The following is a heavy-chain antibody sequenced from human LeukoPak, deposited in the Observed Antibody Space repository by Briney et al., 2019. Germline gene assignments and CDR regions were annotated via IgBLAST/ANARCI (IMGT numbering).Heavy chain of an antibody. Sequence: SETLSLTCTVYGGSISSYYWSWIRQPPGKGLEWIGYIYYSGSTNYNPSLKSRVTISVDTSKNQFSLKLSSVTAADTAVYYCAREMGSGYLEESFDIWGQGTMVTVSS. D-gene: IGHD3-22*01. CDR1: GGSISSYY. J-gene: IGHJ3*02. V-gene: IGHV4-59*12. CDR2: IYYSGST. CDR3: AREMGSGYLEESFDI.